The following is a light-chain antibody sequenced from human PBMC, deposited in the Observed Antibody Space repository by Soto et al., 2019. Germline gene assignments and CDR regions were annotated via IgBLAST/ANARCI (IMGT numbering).Light chain of an antibody. J-gene: IGLJ1*01. Sequence: QSALTQPASVSGSPGQSITISCTGTSSDVGGYNYVSWYQQHPGKAPKLMIYDVSNRPSGVSNRFSGSKSGSTASLTISGLQAEDEADYYCSSYTSSTDNYVFGTGTKVTVL. CDR2: DVS. CDR1: SSDVGGYNY. CDR3: SSYTSSTDNYV. V-gene: IGLV2-14*01.